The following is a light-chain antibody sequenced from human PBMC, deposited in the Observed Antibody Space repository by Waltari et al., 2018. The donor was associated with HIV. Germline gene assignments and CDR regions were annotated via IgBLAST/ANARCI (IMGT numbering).Light chain of an antibody. J-gene: IGLJ3*02. CDR3: HVWDRRSDVV. CDR2: DDR. V-gene: IGLV3-21*04. Sequence: SYVLTQPPPVSVAPGMTATITCGGDNIGGKSVHWYQQKPGQAPVVVIYDDRGRPSGAPGRCSGANAGNTATLTSSRVEVGDEADYSCHVWDRRSDVVFGGGTKLTVL. CDR1: NIGGKS.